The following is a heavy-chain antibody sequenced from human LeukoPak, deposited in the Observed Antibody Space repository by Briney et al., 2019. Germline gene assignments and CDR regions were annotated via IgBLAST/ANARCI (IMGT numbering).Heavy chain of an antibody. CDR3: AGGGRYDSSGYYPSTDY. CDR2: ISSSSSTI. Sequence: QSGGSLRLSCAASGFTFSSYSMNWVRQAPGKGLEWVSYISSSSSTIHYADSVKGRFTISRDNAKNSLYLQMNSLRDEDTAVYYCAGGGRYDSSGYYPSTDYWGQGTLVTVSS. V-gene: IGHV3-48*02. D-gene: IGHD3-22*01. J-gene: IGHJ4*02. CDR1: GFTFSSYS.